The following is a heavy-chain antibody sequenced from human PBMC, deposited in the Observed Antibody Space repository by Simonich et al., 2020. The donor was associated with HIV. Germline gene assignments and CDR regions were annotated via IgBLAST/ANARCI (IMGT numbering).Heavy chain of an antibody. CDR1: GRSFMAYY. D-gene: IGHD2-2*01. V-gene: IGHV4-34*01. Sequence: QVQLQQWGAGLLKPSETLSLTCAVYGRSFMAYYWSWIRQPPWKGLEWIGEVNHSGRTSYNASLQSRVTISIDTSKNQFSLKLSSVTAADTAVYYCARHMCSVISCSEGYNWFDPWGQGTLVTVSS. CDR2: VNHSGRT. J-gene: IGHJ5*02. CDR3: ARHMCSVISCSEGYNWFDP.